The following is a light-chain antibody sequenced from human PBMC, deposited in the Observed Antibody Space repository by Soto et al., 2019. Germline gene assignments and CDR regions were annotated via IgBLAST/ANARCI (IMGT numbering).Light chain of an antibody. CDR1: QTISSW. Sequence: DIQMTQSPSTLSGSVGDRVTITCRASQTISSWLAWYQQKPGKAPKLLIYKASTLKSGVPSRFSGSGSGTEFTLTISSLQPDDFATYYCQQYNSYLTFGQGTRLEI. CDR3: QQYNSYLT. CDR2: KAS. V-gene: IGKV1-5*03. J-gene: IGKJ5*01.